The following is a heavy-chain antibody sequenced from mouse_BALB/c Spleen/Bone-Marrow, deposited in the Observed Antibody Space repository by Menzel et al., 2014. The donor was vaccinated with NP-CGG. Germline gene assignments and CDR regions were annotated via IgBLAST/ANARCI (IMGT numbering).Heavy chain of an antibody. Sequence: QVQLKQSGAELVKPGASVKLSCKASGYSFTRYYMYWVKQRPGQGLEWIGEINPSNGGTNFNEKFKSKATLTVDKSSSTAYMQFSSLTSEDSAVYCCTRSIYGYWYFDVWGAGTTVTVSS. CDR3: TRSIYGYWYFDV. V-gene: IGHV1S81*02. D-gene: IGHD1-1*01. CDR1: GYSFTRYY. CDR2: INPSNGGT. J-gene: IGHJ1*01.